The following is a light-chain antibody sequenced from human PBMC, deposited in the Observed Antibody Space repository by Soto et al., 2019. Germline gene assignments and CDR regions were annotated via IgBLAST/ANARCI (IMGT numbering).Light chain of an antibody. Sequence: QSVLTQPPSVSAAAGQKVIISCSGSSSDVGNNYVSWYQQIPGTVPKLLIYDNDKRPSGIPDRFSASTSATSATLVITGLQTGDGADYFWGAWDSSPSAQYFFGTGPK. J-gene: IGLJ1*01. CDR3: GAWDSSPSAQYF. V-gene: IGLV1-51*01. CDR1: SSDVGNNY. CDR2: DND.